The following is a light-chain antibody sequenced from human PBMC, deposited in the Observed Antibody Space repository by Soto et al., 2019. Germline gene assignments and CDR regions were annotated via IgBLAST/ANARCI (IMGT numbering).Light chain of an antibody. V-gene: IGKV3D-15*01. CDR3: QQYNKWPPST. CDR2: HAS. CDR1: QSVNSN. J-gene: IGKJ1*01. Sequence: EIVMTQSPATLSVSPGETVTLSCRASQSVNSNLAWYQQKPGQAPRLLIYHASTRATGIPARFSGSGSGTEFTLTISYLQSEDFAVYYCQQYNKWPPSTFGQGTKVDIK.